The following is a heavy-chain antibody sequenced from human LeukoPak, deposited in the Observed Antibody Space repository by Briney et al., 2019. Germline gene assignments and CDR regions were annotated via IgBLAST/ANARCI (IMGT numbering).Heavy chain of an antibody. CDR1: GFTFSSYA. D-gene: IGHD3-9*01. CDR2: INSDGSST. V-gene: IGHV3-74*01. J-gene: IGHJ4*02. Sequence: GSLRLSCAASGFTFSSYAMSWVRQAPGKGLVWVSRINSDGSSTSYADSVKGRFTISRDNAKNTLYLQMNSLRAEDTAVYYCARNYDILTGPLGYWGQGTLVTVSS. CDR3: ARNYDILTGPLGY.